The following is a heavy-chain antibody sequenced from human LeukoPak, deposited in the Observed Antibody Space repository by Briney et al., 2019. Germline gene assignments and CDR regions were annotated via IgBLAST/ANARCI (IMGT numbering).Heavy chain of an antibody. CDR2: IIPILGIA. J-gene: IGHJ4*02. V-gene: IGHV1-69*04. CDR1: GGTFSSYA. Sequence: TVKVSCKASGGTFSSYAISWVRQAPGQGLEWMGRIIPILGIANYAQKFQGRVTITADKSTSTAYMELSSLRSEDTAVYYCARLMTTVTTVPHWGQGTLVTVSS. CDR3: ARLMTTVTTVPH. D-gene: IGHD4-17*01.